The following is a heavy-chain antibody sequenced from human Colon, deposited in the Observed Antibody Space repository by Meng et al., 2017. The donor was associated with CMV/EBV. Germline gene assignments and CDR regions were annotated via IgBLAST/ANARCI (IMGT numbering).Heavy chain of an antibody. CDR1: GFSLSTSGVG. CDR2: IYWNDDK. CDR3: ARSGYSYGLYQFDY. Sequence: SGPTLVKPTQTLTLTCTFSGFSLSTSGVGVGWIRQPPGKALEWLALIYWNDDKRYSPSLESRLTITKDTSKNQVVLTMTNMDPVDTATYYCARSGYSYGLYQFDYWGQGTLVTVSS. D-gene: IGHD5-18*01. J-gene: IGHJ4*02. V-gene: IGHV2-5*01.